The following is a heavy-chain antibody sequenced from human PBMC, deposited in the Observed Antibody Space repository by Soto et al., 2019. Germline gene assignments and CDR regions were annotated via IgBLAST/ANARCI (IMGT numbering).Heavy chain of an antibody. D-gene: IGHD2-2*01. J-gene: IGHJ4*02. CDR1: SGSISSSNW. Sequence: SETLSLTCAVSSGSISSSNWWSWGRQPPGKGLEWIGEIYHSGSTNYNPSLKSRVTISVDKSKNQFSLKLSSVTAADTAVYYCARRVVVPAAMFDYWGQGTLVTVS. CDR2: IYHSGST. CDR3: ARRVVVPAAMFDY. V-gene: IGHV4-4*02.